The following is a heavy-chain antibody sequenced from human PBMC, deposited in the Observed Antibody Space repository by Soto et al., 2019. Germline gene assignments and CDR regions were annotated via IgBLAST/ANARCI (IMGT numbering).Heavy chain of an antibody. CDR3: ARASGYVSGWYHDY. D-gene: IGHD6-19*01. CDR2: LIPILGTT. CDR1: GGTFSSDS. V-gene: IGHV1-69*13. Sequence: ASVKVSCKASGGTFSSDSVSWVRQAPGQGLEWMGGLIPILGTTHYAQKFQGRVTITADESTNTAYMELSSLRSDDTAVYYCARASGYVSGWYHDYWGQGTRVTVSS. J-gene: IGHJ4*02.